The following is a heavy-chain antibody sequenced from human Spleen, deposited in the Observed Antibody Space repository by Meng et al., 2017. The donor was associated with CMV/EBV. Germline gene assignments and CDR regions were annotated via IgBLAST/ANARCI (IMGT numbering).Heavy chain of an antibody. CDR3: ARAGRIFEADV. CDR1: GGSISSGGYY. J-gene: IGHJ6*02. V-gene: IGHV4-31*03. Sequence: SETLSLTCTVSGGSISSGGYYWSWIRQHPGKGLEWIGYIYYSGSTYYNPSLKIRVTISVDTSKNQFSLKLSSVTAADTAVYYCARAGRIFEADVWGQGTTVTVSS. D-gene: IGHD3-3*01. CDR2: IYYSGST.